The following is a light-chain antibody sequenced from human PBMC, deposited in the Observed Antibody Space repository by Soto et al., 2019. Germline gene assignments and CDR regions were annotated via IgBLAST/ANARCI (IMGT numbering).Light chain of an antibody. Sequence: EIVVTQSPATLSLSPGERATLSCRASQRVSSYLAWYQQKPGQAPRLLIYDASNRATGIPARFSGSGSGTDFTLTISSLEPEDFAVYYCQQRSNWPPYTFGQGTKVDIK. J-gene: IGKJ2*01. CDR3: QQRSNWPPYT. V-gene: IGKV3-11*01. CDR2: DAS. CDR1: QRVSSY.